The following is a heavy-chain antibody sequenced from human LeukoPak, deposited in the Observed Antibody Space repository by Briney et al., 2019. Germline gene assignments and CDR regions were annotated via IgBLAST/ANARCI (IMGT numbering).Heavy chain of an antibody. CDR3: ARSSPSGRNFDY. CDR2: MNPNSANT. J-gene: IGHJ4*02. V-gene: IGHV1-8*01. CDR1: GYPFTTYD. Sequence: ASVKVSCKTSGYPFTTYDIHWVRQATGQGLEWMGWMNPNSANTGYAQKFQGRVAMTRDTSINTAYLDLSSLRSEDTAVYYCARSSPSGRNFDYWGQGTLVTVSS. D-gene: IGHD3-10*01.